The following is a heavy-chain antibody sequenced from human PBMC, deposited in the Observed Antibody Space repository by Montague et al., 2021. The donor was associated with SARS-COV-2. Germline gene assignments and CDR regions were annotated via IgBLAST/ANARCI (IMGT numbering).Heavy chain of an antibody. V-gene: IGHV3-21*01. CDR2: ISSSSSYI. Sequence: SLRLSCVASGFTFSSYSMNLVRQAPGKGLEWVSSISSSSSYIYYAHSXHGRFTISRDNAKNSLYLQMNSLRAEDTAVYYCARVEELEYDILTGYYGGYYYYGMDVWGQGTTVTVSS. CDR3: ARVEELEYDILTGYYGGYYYYGMDV. J-gene: IGHJ6*02. CDR1: GFTFSSYS. D-gene: IGHD3-9*01.